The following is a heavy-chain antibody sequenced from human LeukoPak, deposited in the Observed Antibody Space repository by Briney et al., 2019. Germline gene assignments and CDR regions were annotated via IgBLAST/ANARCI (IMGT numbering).Heavy chain of an antibody. Sequence: PSETLSLTCAVYGWSFSGYYWSWIRQPPGKGLEWIVEINHSGSTNYNPSLKSRVTISVDTSKNQFSLKLSYVTAADTAVYYCARGAGSGSKSHSFFDYWGQGTLVTVSS. V-gene: IGHV4-34*01. CDR2: INHSGST. D-gene: IGHD3-10*01. J-gene: IGHJ4*02. CDR3: ARGAGSGSKSHSFFDY. CDR1: GWSFSGYY.